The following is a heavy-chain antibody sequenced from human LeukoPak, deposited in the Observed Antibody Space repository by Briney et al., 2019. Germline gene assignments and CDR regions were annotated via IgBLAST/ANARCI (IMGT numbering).Heavy chain of an antibody. V-gene: IGHV4-38-2*02. CDR3: AREATVAGKLYDY. Sequence: SETLSLTCTVSGYSISSDYYWGWIRQPPGKGLEWIGSIYHSGSTFYNPSLKSRVTISVDTSKNQFSLKLSSVTAADTAVYYCAREATVAGKLYDYWGQGTLVTVSS. D-gene: IGHD6-19*01. CDR1: GYSISSDYY. CDR2: IYHSGST. J-gene: IGHJ4*02.